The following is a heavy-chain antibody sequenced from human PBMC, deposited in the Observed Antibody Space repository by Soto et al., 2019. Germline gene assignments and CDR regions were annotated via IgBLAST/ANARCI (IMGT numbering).Heavy chain of an antibody. Sequence: GGSLRLSCAASGFTFSSYGMHWVRQAPGKGLEWVAVISYDGSNKYYADSVKGRFTISRDNSKNTLYLQMNSLRAEDTAVYYCAKTSFDYWGQGTLVTVSS. J-gene: IGHJ4*02. CDR2: ISYDGSNK. V-gene: IGHV3-30*18. CDR3: AKTSFDY. CDR1: GFTFSSYG. D-gene: IGHD2-2*01.